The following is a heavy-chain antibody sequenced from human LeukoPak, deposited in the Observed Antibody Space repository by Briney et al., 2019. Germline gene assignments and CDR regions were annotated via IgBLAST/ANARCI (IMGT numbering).Heavy chain of an antibody. J-gene: IGHJ4*02. D-gene: IGHD3-22*01. CDR3: AKGGHGYYDSSGANFDY. Sequence: ETLSLTCTVSGGSISSYYWSWIRQPPGKGLEWVSAISGSGGSTYYADSVKGRFTISRDNSKNTLYLQMNSLRAEDTAVYYCAKGGHGYYDSSGANFDYWGQGTLVTVSS. CDR1: GGSISSYY. V-gene: IGHV3-23*01. CDR2: ISGSGGST.